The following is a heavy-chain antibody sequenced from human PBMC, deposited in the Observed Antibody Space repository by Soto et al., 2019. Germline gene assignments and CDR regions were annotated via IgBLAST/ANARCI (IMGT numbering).Heavy chain of an antibody. CDR3: AAEDSTHPSYYYYGMDV. Sequence: QMQLVQSGPEVKKPGTSVKVSCKASGFTFTSSAVQWVRQARGQRLEWIGWIVVGSGNTNYAQKFQERVTITRDMSTSTAYMELSSLRSEDTAVYYCAAEDSTHPSYYYYGMDVWGQGTTVTVSS. CDR1: GFTFTSSA. V-gene: IGHV1-58*01. CDR2: IVVGSGNT. J-gene: IGHJ6*02.